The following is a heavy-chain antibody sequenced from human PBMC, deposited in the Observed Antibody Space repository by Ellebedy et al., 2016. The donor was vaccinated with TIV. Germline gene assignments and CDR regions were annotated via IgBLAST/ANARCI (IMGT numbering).Heavy chain of an antibody. CDR3: ARGARGDTTPNYFDY. V-gene: IGHV1-69*10. D-gene: IGHD1-1*01. Sequence: AASVKVSCKASGGIFSSYAVIWVRQAPGQGLEWMGGIIPILDTPIYAQKFQGRGTMSADKSTNTDYLEVTGLRSEDTAVYYCARGARGDTTPNYFDYWGQGTLVTVSS. J-gene: IGHJ4*02. CDR2: IIPILDTP. CDR1: GGIFSSYA.